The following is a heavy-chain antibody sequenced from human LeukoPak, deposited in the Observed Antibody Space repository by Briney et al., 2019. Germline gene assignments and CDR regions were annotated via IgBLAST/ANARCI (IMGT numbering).Heavy chain of an antibody. J-gene: IGHJ3*02. D-gene: IGHD3-22*01. CDR3: ARNYYDSSGYYDAFDI. CDR1: GGSISSGSYY. CDR2: IYTSGST. Sequence: PSETLSLTCTVSGGSISSGSYYWSWIRQPAGKGLEWIGRIYTSGSTNYNPSLESRVTISVDTSKNQFSLKLSSVTAADTAVYYCARNYYDSSGYYDAFDIWGQGTMVTVSS. V-gene: IGHV4-61*02.